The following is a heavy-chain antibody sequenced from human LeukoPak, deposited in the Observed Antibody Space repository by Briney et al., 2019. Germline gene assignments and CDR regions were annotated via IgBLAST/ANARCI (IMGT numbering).Heavy chain of an antibody. CDR2: ISTYNGNT. J-gene: IGHJ4*02. V-gene: IGHV1-18*01. Sequence: GASVKVSCKASGYTFTSYGISWVRQAPGQGLEWMGWISTYNGNTNYAQNLQDRVTVTTDTSTSTAFMELRSLRSDDTAVYYCASSPSDYYDTTGGDLYDYWGQGTLVTVSS. CDR3: ASSPSDYYDTTGGDLYDY. CDR1: GYTFTSYG. D-gene: IGHD3-22*01.